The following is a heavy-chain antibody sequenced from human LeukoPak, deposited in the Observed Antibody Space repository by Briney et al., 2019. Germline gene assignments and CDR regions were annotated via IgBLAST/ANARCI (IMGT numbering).Heavy chain of an antibody. J-gene: IGHJ4*02. CDR3: ARASGESLGY. Sequence: GGSLRLSCAASGFTFSSYGMHWVRQAPGKGLEWVAVISYDGSNKYYADSVKGRFTISRDNSKSTLYLQMNSLRAEDTAVYYCARASGESLGYWGQGTLVTVSS. CDR1: GFTFSSYG. CDR2: ISYDGSNK. V-gene: IGHV3-30*03. D-gene: IGHD3-10*01.